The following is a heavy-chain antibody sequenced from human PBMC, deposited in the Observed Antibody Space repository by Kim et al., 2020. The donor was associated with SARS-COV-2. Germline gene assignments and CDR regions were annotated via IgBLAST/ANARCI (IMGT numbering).Heavy chain of an antibody. Sequence: GGSLRLSCAASGFTFSSYSMNWVRQAPGKGLEWVSSISSSSSYIYYADSVKGRFTISRDNAKNSLYLQMNSLRAEDTAVYYCARVRVAGIRINYYYYGMDVWGQGTTVTVSS. CDR2: ISSSSSYI. J-gene: IGHJ6*02. V-gene: IGHV3-21*01. CDR1: GFTFSSYS. CDR3: ARVRVAGIRINYYYYGMDV. D-gene: IGHD6-19*01.